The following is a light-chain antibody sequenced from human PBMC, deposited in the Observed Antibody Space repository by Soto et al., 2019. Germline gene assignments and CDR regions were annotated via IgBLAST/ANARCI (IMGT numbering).Light chain of an antibody. J-gene: IGLJ3*02. CDR2: NNS. Sequence: QSALTQPRSVSGSPGQSVTISCTGTSNDVGGYNFVSWYQQLPGKAPKLLILNNSQRPSGVPDRFSGSKSGTSASLAISGLQSEDEADYYCAAWDDSLSCPVFGGGTKVTVL. V-gene: IGLV2-11*01. CDR3: AAWDDSLSCPV. CDR1: SNDVGGYNF.